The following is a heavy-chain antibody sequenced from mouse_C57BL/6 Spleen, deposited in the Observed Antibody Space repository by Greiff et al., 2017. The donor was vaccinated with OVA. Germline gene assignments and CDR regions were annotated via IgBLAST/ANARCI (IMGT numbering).Heavy chain of an antibody. D-gene: IGHD1-1*01. CDR1: GYTFTGYW. CDR2: ILTGSGST. V-gene: IGHV1-9*01. Sequence: VQLQQSGAELMKPGASVKLSCKATGYTFTGYWIEWVKQRPGHGLEWMGEILTGSGSTNYNEKFKGKATFTADTSSNTAYMQLSSLTTEDSAIYYCALYYYGSSLGGFAYWGQGTLVTVSA. CDR3: ALYYYGSSLGGFAY. J-gene: IGHJ3*01.